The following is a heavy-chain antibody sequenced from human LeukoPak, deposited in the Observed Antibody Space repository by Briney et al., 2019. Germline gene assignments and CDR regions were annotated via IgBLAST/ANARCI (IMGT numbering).Heavy chain of an antibody. D-gene: IGHD3-22*01. V-gene: IGHV3-21*01. CDR3: AKESSGYNYLFDY. CDR1: GFTFSSRDW. Sequence: GGSLRLSCVASGFTFSSRDWMTWVRPAPGKGLEWVSSISSSSSYIYYADSVKGRFTISRDTSKNTLYLQMNSLRAEDTAVYYCAKESSGYNYLFDYWGQGTLVTVSS. J-gene: IGHJ4*02. CDR2: ISSSSSYI.